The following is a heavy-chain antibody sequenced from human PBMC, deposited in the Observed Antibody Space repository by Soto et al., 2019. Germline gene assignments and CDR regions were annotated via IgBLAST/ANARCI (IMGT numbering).Heavy chain of an antibody. CDR1: GFSFSISP. CDR2: ISYDGTNK. D-gene: IGHD7-27*01. V-gene: IGHV3-30-3*01. CDR3: ARDPKTSGGQHWAFNYFDS. Sequence: GGSLRLSCAASGFSFSISPMHWVRQAPGKGPEWVALISYDGTNKFYADSVKGRFTISRDNSKNTLYLQVDSLRPEDAAVYYCARDPKTSGGQHWAFNYFDSWGQGTRVTV. J-gene: IGHJ4*02.